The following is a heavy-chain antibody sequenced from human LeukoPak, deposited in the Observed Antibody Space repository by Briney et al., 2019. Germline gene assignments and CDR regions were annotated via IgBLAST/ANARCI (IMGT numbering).Heavy chain of an antibody. CDR1: GYTLTSYG. CDR3: ARGPIIDIVVIPAAADYYHMDV. D-gene: IGHD2-2*01. CDR2: ISAYNVNT. V-gene: IGHV1-18*01. J-gene: IGHJ6*03. Sequence: ASVKVSCKASGYTLTSYGISWVRQAPGQGLEGMGWISAYNVNTRYAQKLQGRVTMTTDSSTSTAYMELRTLRSDDTAVYYCARGPIIDIVVIPAAADYYHMDVWGKGTTVTVSS.